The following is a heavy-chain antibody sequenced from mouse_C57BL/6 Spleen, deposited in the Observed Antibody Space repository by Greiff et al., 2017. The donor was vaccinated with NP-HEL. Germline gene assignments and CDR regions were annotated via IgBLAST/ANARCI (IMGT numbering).Heavy chain of an antibody. CDR3: ARSDYDYDLAWFAY. V-gene: IGHV1-54*01. J-gene: IGHJ3*01. Sequence: QVQLKESGAELVRPGTSVKVSCKASGYAFTNYLIEWVKQRPGQGLEWIGVINPGSGGTNYNEKFKGKATLTADKSSSTAYMQLSSLTSEDSAVYFCARSDYDYDLAWFAYWGQGTLVTVSA. CDR1: GYAFTNYL. CDR2: INPGSGGT. D-gene: IGHD2-4*01.